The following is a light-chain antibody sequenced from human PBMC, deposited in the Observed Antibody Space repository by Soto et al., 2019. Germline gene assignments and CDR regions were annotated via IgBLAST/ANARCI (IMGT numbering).Light chain of an antibody. CDR3: CSYAGSNTLL. Sequence: QSALTQSRSVSGSPGQSVTISCTGTGSDVGGYNYVSWYQQHPGKAPKLMIYDVTKRPSGVPDRFSGSKSGSTASLTISGLQAEDEADYYCCSYAGSNTLLFGGGTKLTVL. CDR1: GSDVGGYNY. J-gene: IGLJ2*01. V-gene: IGLV2-11*01. CDR2: DVT.